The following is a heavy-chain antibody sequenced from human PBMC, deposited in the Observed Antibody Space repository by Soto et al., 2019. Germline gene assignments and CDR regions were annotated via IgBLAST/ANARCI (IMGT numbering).Heavy chain of an antibody. D-gene: IGHD3-3*01. J-gene: IGHJ5*02. CDR3: ARQDDFWSGSNWFDP. V-gene: IGHV4-39*01. Sequence: SETLSLTCTVSGGSISSTNYYWGWIRQPPGKGLEWIGNVYYNGFTYYNPSLKSRVTISVDTSKNHFSLKLTSVTAADTAVYYCARQDDFWSGSNWFDPWGQGTLVTVS. CDR2: VYYNGFT. CDR1: GGSISSTNYY.